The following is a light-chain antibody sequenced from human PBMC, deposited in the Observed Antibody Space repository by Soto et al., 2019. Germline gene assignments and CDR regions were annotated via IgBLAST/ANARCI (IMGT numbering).Light chain of an antibody. CDR3: QQRSNWPPT. J-gene: IGKJ1*01. CDR2: AAS. CDR1: QSVRSSY. Sequence: EIVLTQSPGTLSLSPGESATLSCRASQSVRSSYLAWYQQTPGQTPRLLIYAASSRATGIPARFSGSGSGTDFTLTISSLEPEDFAVYYCQQRSNWPPTFGQGTKVDIK. V-gene: IGKV3D-20*02.